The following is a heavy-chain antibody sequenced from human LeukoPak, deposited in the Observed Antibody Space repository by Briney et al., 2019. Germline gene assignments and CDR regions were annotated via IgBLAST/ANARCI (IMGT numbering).Heavy chain of an antibody. D-gene: IGHD2-2*02. CDR3: ARARGDVVVPAAIYDYYYYMDV. V-gene: IGHV4-59*01. Sequence: SETLSLTCTVSGVSISSYYLSWIRQPPGKGLEWIGYINYSGSTNYTPSLKSRVSISVDTSKNPFSLKLSSVTAADTAVYYCARARGDVVVPAAIYDYYYYMDVWGKGTTVTVSS. J-gene: IGHJ6*03. CDR2: INYSGST. CDR1: GVSISSYY.